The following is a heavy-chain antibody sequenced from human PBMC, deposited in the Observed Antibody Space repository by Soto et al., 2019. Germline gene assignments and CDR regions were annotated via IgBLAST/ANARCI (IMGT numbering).Heavy chain of an antibody. J-gene: IGHJ3*02. CDR3: AKFGYYDILTGPDAFDI. CDR2: ISGSGGST. CDR1: GFTFSSYA. V-gene: IGHV3-23*01. D-gene: IGHD3-9*01. Sequence: GGSLRLSCAASGFTFSSYAMSWVRQAPGEGLEWVSAISGSGGSTYYADSVKGRFTISRDNSKNTLYLQMNSLRAEDTAVYYCAKFGYYDILTGPDAFDIWGQGTMVTVSS.